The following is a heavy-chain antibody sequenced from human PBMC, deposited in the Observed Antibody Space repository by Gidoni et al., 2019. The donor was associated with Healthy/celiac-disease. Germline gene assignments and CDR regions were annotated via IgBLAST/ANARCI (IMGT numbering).Heavy chain of an antibody. V-gene: IGHV1-2*04. CDR2: INPNSGGT. CDR3: ATARGYYGSGSYYLDYYGMDV. J-gene: IGHJ6*02. D-gene: IGHD3-10*01. Sequence: QVQLVQSGAEVKKPGASVTVSCKASGYTFTGYYMHWVRQAPGQGLEWMGWINPNSGGTNYAQKFQGWVTMTRDTSISTAYMELSRLRSDDTAVYYCATARGYYGSGSYYLDYYGMDVWGQGTTVTVS. CDR1: GYTFTGYY.